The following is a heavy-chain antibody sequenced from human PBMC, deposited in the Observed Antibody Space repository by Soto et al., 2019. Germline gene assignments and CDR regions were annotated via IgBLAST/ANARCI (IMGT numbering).Heavy chain of an antibody. V-gene: IGHV1-69*12. Sequence: QVQLVQSGAEVKEPGSSVNVSCKTSGGTFGNTAVTWVRQVPGQGLEWMGGIVPLFGTANYAQKFRDRVMITADESTSTAYMDLSSLRSDDTAIYYCARDGDPGYSFWSGPLGGGRFDPWGQGTLVTVSS. D-gene: IGHD3-3*01. CDR1: GGTFGNTA. J-gene: IGHJ5*02. CDR2: IVPLFGTA. CDR3: ARDGDPGYSFWSGPLGGGRFDP.